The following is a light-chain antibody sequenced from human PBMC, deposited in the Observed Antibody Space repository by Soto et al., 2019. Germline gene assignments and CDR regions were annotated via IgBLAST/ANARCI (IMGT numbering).Light chain of an antibody. CDR3: CAYAGRDTYVV. J-gene: IGLJ2*01. CDR2: DVT. Sequence: QAVVTQPRSVSGSPGQSVTISCTGTSSDVGSYNYVSWYQQQPGKAPKLMIYDVTKRPSGVPDRFSGSKSGNTASLTISGLQAEDEADYSCCAYAGRDTYVVFGGGTKLTVL. V-gene: IGLV2-11*01. CDR1: SSDVGSYNY.